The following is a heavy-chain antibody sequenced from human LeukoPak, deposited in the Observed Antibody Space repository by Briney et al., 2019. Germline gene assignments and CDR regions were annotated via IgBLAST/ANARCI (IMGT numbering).Heavy chain of an antibody. CDR3: AREIKMSTVVTGSLDY. D-gene: IGHD4-23*01. J-gene: IGHJ4*02. V-gene: IGHV1-18*04. Sequence: ASVKVSCKASGYTFTGYYMHWVRQAPGQGLEWMGWISAYNGNTNYAQKLQGRVTMTTDTSTSTAYMELRSLRSDDTAVYYCAREIKMSTVVTGSLDYWGQGTLVTVSS. CDR2: ISAYNGNT. CDR1: GYTFTGYY.